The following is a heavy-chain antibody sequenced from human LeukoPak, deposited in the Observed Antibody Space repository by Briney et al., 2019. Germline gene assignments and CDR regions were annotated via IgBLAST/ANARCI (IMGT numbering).Heavy chain of an antibody. D-gene: IGHD4-17*01. Sequence: GGTLRLSCAASGFTISTYGMTWVRQAPGKGLEWVSLISASGATTYYADSVKGRFTISRDNAKNTLYLQMNSLRTEDTAVYYCARDLGDYNFDYWGQGTLVTVSS. CDR3: ARDLGDYNFDY. CDR1: GFTISTYG. CDR2: ISASGATT. V-gene: IGHV3-23*01. J-gene: IGHJ4*02.